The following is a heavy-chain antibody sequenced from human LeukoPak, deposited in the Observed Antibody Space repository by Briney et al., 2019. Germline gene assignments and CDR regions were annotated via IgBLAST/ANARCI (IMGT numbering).Heavy chain of an antibody. V-gene: IGHV4-39*01. J-gene: IGHJ4*02. CDR1: GGSISSSSYY. Sequence: SETLSLTCTVSGGSISSSSYYWGWIRQPPGKGLEWIGSIYYSGSTYYNPSLKSRVTISVDTSKNQFSLKLSSVTAADTAVYYWASPTYGGSYWGQGTLVTVSS. CDR2: IYYSGST. D-gene: IGHD1-26*01. CDR3: ASPTYGGSY.